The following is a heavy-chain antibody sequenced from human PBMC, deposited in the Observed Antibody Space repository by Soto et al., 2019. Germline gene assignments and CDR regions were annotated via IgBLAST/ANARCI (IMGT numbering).Heavy chain of an antibody. V-gene: IGHV5-10-1*01. CDR1: GYSFTSYW. D-gene: IGHD1-20*01. CDR2: IDPSDSYT. Sequence: GESLKISCNGSGYSFTSYWISWVRQMPGKGLEWMGRIDPSDSYTNYSPSFQGHVTISADKSISTAYLQWSVLKASDTAMYYCARLVRYNWNQNYYYYGMDVWGQGTTVTVSS. J-gene: IGHJ6*02. CDR3: ARLVRYNWNQNYYYYGMDV.